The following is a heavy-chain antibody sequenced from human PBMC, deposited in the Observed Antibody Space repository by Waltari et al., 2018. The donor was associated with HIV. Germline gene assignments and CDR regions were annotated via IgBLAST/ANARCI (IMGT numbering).Heavy chain of an antibody. CDR3: AKPRHYYDSSGLDY. CDR1: AFTSVAYA. J-gene: IGHJ4*02. Sequence: QVQLVAPGGGVVQPGGTRAPPLAAPAFTSVAYAGHGVRPAPGRGLEWVAFIRYDGINEYYADSVKGRFTISRDNSKNTLYLQMNSLRAEDTAVYYCAKPRHYYDSSGLDYWGQGTLVTVSS. V-gene: IGHV3-30*02. CDR2: IRYDGINE. D-gene: IGHD3-22*01.